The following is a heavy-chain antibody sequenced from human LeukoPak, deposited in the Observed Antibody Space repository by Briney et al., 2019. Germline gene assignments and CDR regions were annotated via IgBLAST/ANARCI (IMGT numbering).Heavy chain of an antibody. J-gene: IGHJ6*02. CDR3: ARTDFWYYGMDV. Sequence: PSETLSLTCTVSGGSISSYYWSWIRQPPGKGLEWIGDIYYSGSTNYNPSLKSRVTISVDTSKDQFSLMLSSVTAADTAVYYCARTDFWYYGMDVWGQGTTVTVSS. CDR1: GGSISSYY. CDR2: IYYSGST. D-gene: IGHD3/OR15-3a*01. V-gene: IGHV4-59*01.